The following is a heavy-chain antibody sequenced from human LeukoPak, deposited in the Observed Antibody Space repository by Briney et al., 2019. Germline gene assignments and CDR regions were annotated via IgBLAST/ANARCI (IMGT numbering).Heavy chain of an antibody. CDR3: AKTGYYDSSGLDY. CDR2: ISGSGGST. CDR1: GFTFSSYA. V-gene: IGHV3-23*01. Sequence: HPGGSLRLSCAASGFTFSSYAMSWVRQAPGKGLEWVSAISGSGGSTYYADSVKGRFTISRDNSKNTLYLQMNSLRAEDTAVYYCAKTGYYDSSGLDYWGQGTLVTVSS. J-gene: IGHJ4*02. D-gene: IGHD3-22*01.